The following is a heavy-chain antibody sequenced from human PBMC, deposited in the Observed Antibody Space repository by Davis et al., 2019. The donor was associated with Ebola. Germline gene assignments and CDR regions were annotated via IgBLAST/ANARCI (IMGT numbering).Heavy chain of an antibody. CDR3: VRGWGRSGLDV. D-gene: IGHD3-16*01. V-gene: IGHV6-1*01. Sequence: HSQTLSLTCAISGDSVSTNTAGWNWIRQSPSRGLEWLGRTYYTSEWHNDYGESVKSRITINPDTSKNQLSLQLNSVTPEDTAVYYCVRGWGRSGLDVWGQGTTVTVSS. CDR2: TYYTSEWHN. J-gene: IGHJ6*02. CDR1: GDSVSTNTAG.